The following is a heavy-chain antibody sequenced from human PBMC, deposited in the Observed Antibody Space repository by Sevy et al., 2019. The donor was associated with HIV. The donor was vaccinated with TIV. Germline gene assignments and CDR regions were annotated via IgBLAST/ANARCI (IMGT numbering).Heavy chain of an antibody. D-gene: IGHD6-19*01. CDR1: GFTFSSYN. Sequence: GGSLRLSCAASGFTFSSYNMNWVRQAPGKGLEWFSYIGSTSSTIYYADSVKGRFTISRDNAKNSLYLQMNSLTAEDTAGYYGAREGIAVPGDYWGQGTLVTVSS. J-gene: IGHJ4*01. CDR2: IGSTSSTI. V-gene: IGHV3-48*01. CDR3: AREGIAVPGDY.